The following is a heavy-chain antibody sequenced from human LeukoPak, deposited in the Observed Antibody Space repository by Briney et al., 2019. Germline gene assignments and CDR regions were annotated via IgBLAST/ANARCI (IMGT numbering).Heavy chain of an antibody. Sequence: GSSVKVSCKASGGTFSSYAISWVRQAPGQGLEWMGRIIPILGIANYAQKFQGRVTITADKSTSTAYMELSSLRSEDTAVYYCARDTEFGYGYGYPPDYWGQGTLVTVFS. CDR2: IIPILGIA. CDR3: ARDTEFGYGYGYPPDY. J-gene: IGHJ4*02. CDR1: GGTFSSYA. V-gene: IGHV1-69*04. D-gene: IGHD5-18*01.